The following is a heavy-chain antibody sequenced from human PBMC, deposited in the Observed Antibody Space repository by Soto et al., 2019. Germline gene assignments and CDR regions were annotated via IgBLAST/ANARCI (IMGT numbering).Heavy chain of an antibody. Sequence: PSETLSLTCAVYGGSFSGYYWSWIRQPPGKGLEWIGEINHSGSTNYNPSLKSRVTISVDTSKNQFSLKLSSVTAADTAVYYCATLQLTRIRPYYFDYWGQGTLVTVSS. CDR3: ATLQLTRIRPYYFDY. V-gene: IGHV4-34*01. CDR2: INHSGST. J-gene: IGHJ4*02. CDR1: GGSFSGYY. D-gene: IGHD2-2*01.